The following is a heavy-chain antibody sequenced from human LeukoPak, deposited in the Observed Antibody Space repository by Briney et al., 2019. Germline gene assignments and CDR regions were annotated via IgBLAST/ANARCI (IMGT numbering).Heavy chain of an antibody. CDR3: AREDYYDSGSIDY. D-gene: IGHD3-22*01. J-gene: IGHJ4*02. Sequence: ASVKVSCKASGYTFTGYYMHWVRQATGQGLEWMGWINPNSGTTAYAQKFQGRVTITRNTSISTAYMELSSLRSEDTAVYYCAREDYYDSGSIDYWGQGSLVTVSS. V-gene: IGHV1-8*03. CDR1: GYTFTGYY. CDR2: INPNSGTT.